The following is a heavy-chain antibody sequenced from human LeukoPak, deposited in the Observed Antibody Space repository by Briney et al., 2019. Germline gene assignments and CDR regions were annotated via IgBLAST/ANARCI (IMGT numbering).Heavy chain of an antibody. J-gene: IGHJ6*03. CDR2: INPNSGGT. V-gene: IGHV1-2*02. Sequence: ASVKVSCKVSGYTLTELSMHWVRQAPGQGLEWMGWINPNSGGTNYAQKFQGRVTMTRDTSISTAYMELSRLRSDDTAVYYCARASPRQYYYGSGSQYYYYYYMDVWGKGTTVTISS. CDR1: GYTLTELS. CDR3: ARASPRQYYYGSGSQYYYYYYMDV. D-gene: IGHD3-10*01.